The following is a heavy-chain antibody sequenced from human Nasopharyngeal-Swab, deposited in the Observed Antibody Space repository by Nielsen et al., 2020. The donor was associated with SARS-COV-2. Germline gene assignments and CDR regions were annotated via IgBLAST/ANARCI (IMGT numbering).Heavy chain of an antibody. CDR3: ARDGSSWYMFDY. D-gene: IGHD6-13*01. V-gene: IGHV4-39*07. CDR2: IYYSGKT. J-gene: IGHJ4*02. CDR1: GGSINTITYY. Sequence: SETLSLTCTVSGGSINTITYYWGWIRQPPGKGLEWIGSIYYSGKTYDNPSLKSRVTISVDTSKNQFSLKLSSVTAADTAVYYCARDGSSWYMFDYWGQGTLVTVSS.